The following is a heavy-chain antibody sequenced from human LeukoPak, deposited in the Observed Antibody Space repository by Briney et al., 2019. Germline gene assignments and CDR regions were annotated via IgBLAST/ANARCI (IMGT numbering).Heavy chain of an antibody. J-gene: IGHJ6*02. CDR1: GFTFSSYA. Sequence: PGRSLRLSCAASGFTFSSYAMHWVRQAPGKGLEWVAVISYDGSNKYYADSVKGRFTISRDNSKNTLYLQMNSLRAEDTAVYYCARDSYYYDSSGYYDNYYYGMDVWDQGTTVTVSS. D-gene: IGHD3-22*01. CDR3: ARDSYYYDSSGYYDNYYYGMDV. CDR2: ISYDGSNK. V-gene: IGHV3-30*04.